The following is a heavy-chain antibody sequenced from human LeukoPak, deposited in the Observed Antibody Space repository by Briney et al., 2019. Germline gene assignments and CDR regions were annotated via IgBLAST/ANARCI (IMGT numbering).Heavy chain of an antibody. CDR1: GFTFSSYW. J-gene: IGHJ4*02. D-gene: IGHD5-18*01. CDR2: ISGDGSGI. Sequence: PGGSLRLSCAASGFTFSSYWMHWVRQVPGKGLLWVSRISGDGSGINYADSVNGRFTISRDNAKNSLYLQMNSLRPEDTALYYCTKDSVAMVTTSDYWGQGTLVTVSS. V-gene: IGHV3-74*01. CDR3: TKDSVAMVTTSDY.